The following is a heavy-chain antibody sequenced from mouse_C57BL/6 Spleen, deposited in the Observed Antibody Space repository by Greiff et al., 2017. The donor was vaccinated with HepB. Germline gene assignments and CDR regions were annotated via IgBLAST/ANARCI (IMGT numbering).Heavy chain of an antibody. D-gene: IGHD4-1*01. J-gene: IGHJ4*01. CDR3: ARDGWDEAMDY. Sequence: EVKLVESEGGLVQPGSSMKLSCTASGFTFSDYYMAWVRQVPEKGLEWVANINYDGSSTYYLDSLKSRFIISRDNAKNILYLQMSSLKSEDTATYYCARDGWDEAMDYWGQGTSVTVSS. V-gene: IGHV5-16*01. CDR2: INYDGSST. CDR1: GFTFSDYY.